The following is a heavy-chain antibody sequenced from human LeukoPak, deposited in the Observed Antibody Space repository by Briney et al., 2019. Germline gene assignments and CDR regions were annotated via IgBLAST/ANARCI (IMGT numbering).Heavy chain of an antibody. CDR2: INNGGGST. Sequence: GGSLRLSCAASGFTVSSNYMSWVRQAPGTGLEWVSGINNGGGSTYYADSVKGRFTISRDNSKNTLYLQMNSLRAEDTAVYYCAKDLGYNWNYFDYWGQGTLVTVSS. D-gene: IGHD1-20*01. CDR1: GFTVSSNY. V-gene: IGHV3-53*01. CDR3: AKDLGYNWNYFDY. J-gene: IGHJ4*02.